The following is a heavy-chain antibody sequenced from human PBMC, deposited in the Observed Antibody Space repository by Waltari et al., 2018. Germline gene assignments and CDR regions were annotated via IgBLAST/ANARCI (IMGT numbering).Heavy chain of an antibody. Sequence: EVQLVESGGGLVKPGGSLRLSCSASGFTFSSYTMIWVRQAPGKGWEWGSSIGSVSGYIYYGDSVKGRFTISRDNAKNSLFLQMNDLTAEDTAVYYCARDGYYDSSGFPCWGQGTLVTVSS. CDR2: IGSVSGYI. D-gene: IGHD3-22*01. CDR3: ARDGYYDSSGFPC. J-gene: IGHJ4*02. CDR1: GFTFSSYT. V-gene: IGHV3-21*02.